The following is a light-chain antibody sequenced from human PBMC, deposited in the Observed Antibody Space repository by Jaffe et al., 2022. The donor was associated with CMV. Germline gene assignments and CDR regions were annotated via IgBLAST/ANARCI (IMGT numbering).Light chain of an antibody. CDR2: EVS. CDR1: SSGVVSYNF. V-gene: IGLV2-23*02. Sequence: QSALTQPASVSGSPGQSITISCTGTSSGVVSYNFVSWYQQHPGKAPKLMIYEVSKRPSGVSNRFSGSKSGNTVSLTISGLQGEDEADYYCCSYAGSSTFWLFGGGTKLTVL. CDR3: CSYAGSSTFWL. J-gene: IGLJ3*02.